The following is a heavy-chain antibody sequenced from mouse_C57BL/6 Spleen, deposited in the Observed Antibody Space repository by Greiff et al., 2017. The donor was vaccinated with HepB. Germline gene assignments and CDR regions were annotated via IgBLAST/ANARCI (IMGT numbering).Heavy chain of an antibody. V-gene: IGHV1-9*01. CDR1: GYTFTGYW. CDR3: SRISLRRKNYYAMDY. J-gene: IGHJ4*01. D-gene: IGHD2-12*01. Sequence: VMLVESGAELMKPGASVKLSCKATGYTFTGYWIEWVKQRPGHGLEWIGEILPGSGSTNYNEKFKGKATFTADTSSNTAYMQLSSLTTEDSAIYYCSRISLRRKNYYAMDYWGQGTSVTVSS. CDR2: ILPGSGST.